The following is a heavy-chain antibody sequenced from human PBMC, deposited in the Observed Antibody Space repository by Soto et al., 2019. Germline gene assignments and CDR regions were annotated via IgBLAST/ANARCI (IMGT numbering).Heavy chain of an antibody. CDR2: ISWNSGSI. V-gene: IGHV3-9*01. CDR3: AKSALGGGYSHFDY. Sequence: EVQLVESGGGLVQPGRSLRLSCAASGFTLDDYAMHWVRQAPGKGLEWVSGISWNSGSIGYADSVKGRFTISRDNAKNSLHLQMNSLRVEDTALYYCAKSALGGGYSHFDYWGQGTLVTVSS. CDR1: GFTLDDYA. D-gene: IGHD2-15*01. J-gene: IGHJ4*02.